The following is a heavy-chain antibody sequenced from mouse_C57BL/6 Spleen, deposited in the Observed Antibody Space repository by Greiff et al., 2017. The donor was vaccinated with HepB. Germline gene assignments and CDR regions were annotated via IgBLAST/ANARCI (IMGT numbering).Heavy chain of an antibody. CDR2: ISDGGSYT. V-gene: IGHV5-4*01. Sequence: EVKLMESGGGLVKPGGSLKLSCAASGFTFSSYAMSWVRQTPEKRLEWVATISDGGSYTYYPDNVKGRFTISRDNAKNNLYLQMSHLKSEDTAMYYCARDGYYAIGYAMDYWGQGTSVTVSS. CDR1: GFTFSSYA. CDR3: ARDGYYAIGYAMDY. D-gene: IGHD2-3*01. J-gene: IGHJ4*01.